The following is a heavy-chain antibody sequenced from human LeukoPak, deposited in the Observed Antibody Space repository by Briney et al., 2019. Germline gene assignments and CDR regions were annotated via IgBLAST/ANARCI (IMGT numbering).Heavy chain of an antibody. CDR3: ARDFVVVPAAISQWAYYYGMDV. J-gene: IGHJ6*02. CDR2: ISSSSSYI. CDR1: GFTFSSYS. V-gene: IGHV3-21*01. Sequence: GGSLRLSCAASGFTFSSYSMNWVRQAPGKGLEWVSSISSSSSYIYYADSVKGRFTISRDNAKNSLYLQMNSLRAEDTAVYYCARDFVVVPAAISQWAYYYGMDVWGQGTTVTVSS. D-gene: IGHD2-2*02.